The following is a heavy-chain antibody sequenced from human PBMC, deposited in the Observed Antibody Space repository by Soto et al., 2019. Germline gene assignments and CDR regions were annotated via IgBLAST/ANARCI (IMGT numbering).Heavy chain of an antibody. CDR2: IWYDGSNK. CDR3: ASGYCSGGSCYSNDAFDI. J-gene: IGHJ3*02. D-gene: IGHD2-15*01. V-gene: IGHV3-33*01. Sequence: QVQLVESGGGVVQPGRSLRLSCAASGFTFSSYGMHWVRQAPGKGLEWVAVIWYDGSNKYYADSVKGRFTISRDNSKNTLYLQMNSLRAEDTAVYYCASGYCSGGSCYSNDAFDIWGQGTMVTVSS. CDR1: GFTFSSYG.